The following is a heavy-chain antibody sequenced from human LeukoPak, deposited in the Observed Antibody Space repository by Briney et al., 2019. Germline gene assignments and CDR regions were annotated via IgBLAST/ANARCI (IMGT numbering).Heavy chain of an antibody. CDR2: ISYDGTNA. D-gene: IGHD3-22*01. CDR3: TRGQYYYHSGHYLGNFDY. CDR1: GFTFSMYA. V-gene: IGHV3-30*01. Sequence: GGSLRLSCAASGFTFSMYALHWVRQAPGKGLEWVALISYDGTNADYVDSVKGRFTISRDNSKNTLFLQMNSLRAEDTAVYYCTRGQYYYHSGHYLGNFDYWGPGTLVTVSS. J-gene: IGHJ4*02.